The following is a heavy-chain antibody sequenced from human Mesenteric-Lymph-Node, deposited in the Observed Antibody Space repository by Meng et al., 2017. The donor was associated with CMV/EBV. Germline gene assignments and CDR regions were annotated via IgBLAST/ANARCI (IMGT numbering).Heavy chain of an antibody. D-gene: IGHD3-22*01. J-gene: IGHJ3*02. V-gene: IGHV3-7*01. CDR3: ARSTMIVVVITPDAFDI. Sequence: GESLKISCAASGFTFSSYWMSWVRQAPGKGLEWVANIKQDGSEKYYVDSVKGRFTISRDNAKNSLYLQMNSLRAEDTAVYYCARSTMIVVVITPDAFDIWGQGTMVTVSS. CDR1: GFTFSSYW. CDR2: IKQDGSEK.